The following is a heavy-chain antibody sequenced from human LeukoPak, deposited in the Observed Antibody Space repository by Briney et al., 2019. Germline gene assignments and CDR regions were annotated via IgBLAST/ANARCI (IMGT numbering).Heavy chain of an antibody. CDR3: ARDHFYCSSTTCYGETIDY. J-gene: IGHJ4*02. CDR1: GYTFTNYG. D-gene: IGHD2-2*01. CDR2: ISAYNGNT. V-gene: IGHV1-18*01. Sequence: ASVNVSCKASGYTFTNYGITWVRQAPGQGLEWMGWISAYNGNTNYAQKLQGRVTMTTDTSTSTAYMELRSLRSDDTAVFYCARDHFYCSSTTCYGETIDYWGQGTLVTVSS.